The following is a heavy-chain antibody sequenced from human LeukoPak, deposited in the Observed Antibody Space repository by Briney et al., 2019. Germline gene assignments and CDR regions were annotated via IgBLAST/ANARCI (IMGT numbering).Heavy chain of an antibody. V-gene: IGHV1-2*02. J-gene: IGHJ5*02. CDR2: INPNSGGT. D-gene: IGHD6-6*01. CDR3: AREDLGIAARPLA. Sequence: ASVKVSCKASGYTFTGYYMHWVRQAPGQGLEWMGWINPNSGGTNYAQKFQGRVTMTRDTSISTAYMELSRLRSDDTAVYYCAREDLGIAARPLAWGQGTLVTVSS. CDR1: GYTFTGYY.